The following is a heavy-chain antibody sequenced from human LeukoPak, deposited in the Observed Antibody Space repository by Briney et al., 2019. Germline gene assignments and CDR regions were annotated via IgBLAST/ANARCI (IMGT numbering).Heavy chain of an antibody. D-gene: IGHD3-10*01. CDR1: GFTFTSYW. CDR3: ARGERVGYYVY. V-gene: IGHV3-7*01. CDR2: IKEDGSVT. J-gene: IGHJ4*02. Sequence: PGGSLRLSCAVSGFTFTSYWMSWVRQAPGRGLEWVANIKEDGSVTQHADSVRGRFTISRDNAKSSVYLQMSSLKAEDSAVYYCARGERVGYYVYWGQGTLVTVSS.